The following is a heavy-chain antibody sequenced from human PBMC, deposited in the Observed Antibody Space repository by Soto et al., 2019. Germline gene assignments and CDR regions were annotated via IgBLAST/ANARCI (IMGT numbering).Heavy chain of an antibody. CDR3: ARGAFPTWGTYPLDY. CDR1: GFTFTSYW. J-gene: IGHJ4*02. CDR2: IKQDGGEK. Sequence: EVPLVESGGGLVQPGGSLRVSCAASGFTFTSYWMTWVRQAPGKRPEWVVNIKQDGGEKYYVGSVKGRFTISRDNAESSLYLQSDSLRAEDAAVYYCARGAFPTWGTYPLDYWGQGTLVTVSS. D-gene: IGHD3-16*02. V-gene: IGHV3-7*04.